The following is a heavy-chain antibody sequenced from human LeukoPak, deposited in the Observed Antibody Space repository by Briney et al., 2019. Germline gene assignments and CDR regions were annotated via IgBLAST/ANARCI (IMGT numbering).Heavy chain of an antibody. CDR3: AKAANPNGIVGATRPDY. V-gene: IGHV3-23*01. CDR2: IRGSGGST. D-gene: IGHD1-26*01. CDR1: GFTFSSYA. Sequence: GGSLRLSCAASGFTFSSYAMSWVRQAPGKGLEWVSAIRGSGGSTYYADSVKGRFTISRDNSKNTLYLQMNSLRAEDTAVYYCAKAANPNGIVGATRPDYWGQGTLVTVSS. J-gene: IGHJ4*02.